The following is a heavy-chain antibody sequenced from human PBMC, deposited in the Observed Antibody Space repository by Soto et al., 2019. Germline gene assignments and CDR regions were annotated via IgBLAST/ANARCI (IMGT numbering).Heavy chain of an antibody. V-gene: IGHV1-3*01. D-gene: IGHD1-7*01. CDR3: ARDLVSVTGTSDY. J-gene: IGHJ4*02. CDR1: GYTFTSYA. CDR2: INAGNGNT. Sequence: QVQLVQSGAEVKKPGASVKVSCKASGYTFTSYAMHWVRQAPGQRLEWMGWINAGNGNTKYSQKFQGRVTITRDTSASTAYIELSSLRSEDTAVYYFARDLVSVTGTSDYWGQGTLVTGSS.